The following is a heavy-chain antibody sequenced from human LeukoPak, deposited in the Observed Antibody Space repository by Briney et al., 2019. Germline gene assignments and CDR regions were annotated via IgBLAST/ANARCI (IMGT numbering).Heavy chain of an antibody. J-gene: IGHJ6*02. Sequence: SETLSLTCAVYGESFSGYYYWTWIRQPPGKGLEWIGYIYYSGSTNYNPSLKSRVTISVDTSKNQFSLKLSSVTAADTAVYYCARHSSSWPHGYYYYYYGMDVWGQGTTVTVSS. D-gene: IGHD6-13*01. CDR1: GESFSGYY. CDR2: IYYSGST. CDR3: ARHSSSWPHGYYYYYYGMDV. V-gene: IGHV4-59*08.